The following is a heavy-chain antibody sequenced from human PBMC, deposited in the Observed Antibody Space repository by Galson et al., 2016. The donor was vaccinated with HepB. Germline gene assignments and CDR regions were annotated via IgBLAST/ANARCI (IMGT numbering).Heavy chain of an antibody. CDR2: IHPGNSET. CDR1: GYSFTTFW. CDR3: ARGDIVVLGSGSYNWFDA. Sequence: QSGAEVKKAGESLKISCKASGYSFTTFWIGWARQMPGKGLEWIGLIHPGNSETRYSPSFQGQVTISADKSVTPAYLQWGSLKPADTANHYCARGDIVVLGSGSYNWFDAWGQGTLVTVSS. D-gene: IGHD2-15*01. V-gene: IGHV5-51*01. J-gene: IGHJ5*02.